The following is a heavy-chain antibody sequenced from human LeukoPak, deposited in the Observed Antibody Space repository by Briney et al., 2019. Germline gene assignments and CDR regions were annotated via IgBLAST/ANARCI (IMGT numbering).Heavy chain of an antibody. J-gene: IGHJ6*03. D-gene: IGHD6-13*01. CDR1: GGSFSGYY. V-gene: IGHV4-34*01. CDR2: INHSGST. CDR3: ARGRQQLVFRYYYYMDV. Sequence: SETLSLTCAVYGGSFSGYYWSWIRQPPGKGLEWIGEINHSGSTNYNPSLKSRVTISVDTSKNQFSLKLSSVTAADTAVYYCARGRQQLVFRYYYYMDVWGKGTTVTISS.